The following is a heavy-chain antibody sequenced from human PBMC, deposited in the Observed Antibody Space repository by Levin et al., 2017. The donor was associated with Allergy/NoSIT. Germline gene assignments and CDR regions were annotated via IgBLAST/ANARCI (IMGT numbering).Heavy chain of an antibody. CDR3: ARVKTMIFAEKDDWFDP. CDR2: IYHSGST. Sequence: SQTLSLTCAVSGGSISSGGYSWSWIRQPPGKGLEWIGYIYHSGSTYYNPSLKSRVTISVDRSKNQFSLKLSSVTAADTAVYYCARVKTMIFAEKDDWFDPWGQGTLVTVSS. D-gene: IGHD3/OR15-3a*01. V-gene: IGHV4-30-2*01. CDR1: GGSISSGGYS. J-gene: IGHJ5*02.